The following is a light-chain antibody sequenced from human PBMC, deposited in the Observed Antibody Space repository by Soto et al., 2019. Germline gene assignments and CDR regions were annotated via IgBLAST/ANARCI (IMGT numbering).Light chain of an antibody. Sequence: DIQMTQSPSTLSASVGDRVTITCRASQSISSWLAWYQQKPGKAPKLLIYDASSLESGVPSRFSGSGSGTEFTLTISSLQPDDFATYYCQPYNSYSEAFGHGTKV. CDR3: QPYNSYSEA. J-gene: IGKJ1*01. CDR1: QSISSW. V-gene: IGKV1-5*01. CDR2: DAS.